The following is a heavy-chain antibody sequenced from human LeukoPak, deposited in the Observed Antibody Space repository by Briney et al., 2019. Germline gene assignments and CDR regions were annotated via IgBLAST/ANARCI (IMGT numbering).Heavy chain of an antibody. J-gene: IGHJ3*02. Sequence: GGSLRLSCAASAFTFSSYSMNWVRQAPGKGLEWVSSISSSSGYIYYADSVKGRFSISRDNAEYSLYLQMDSLRVEDTAIYYCARARAYSGSYFDAFDIWGQGTTVTVSS. CDR1: AFTFSSYS. D-gene: IGHD1-26*01. CDR2: ISSSSGYI. CDR3: ARARAYSGSYFDAFDI. V-gene: IGHV3-21*01.